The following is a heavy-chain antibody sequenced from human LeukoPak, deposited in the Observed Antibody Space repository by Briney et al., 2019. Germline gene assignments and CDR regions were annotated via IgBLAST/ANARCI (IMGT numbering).Heavy chain of an antibody. V-gene: IGHV1-69-2*01. J-gene: IGHJ4*02. CDR3: ATFDSTVPDGSGTPFDY. Sequence: ASVNVSCKVSGYAFTDYYMHWVQQAPATGLEWMGLVDPEDGETIYAEKFPGRVTITADTSTDTAYTELSSLRSEDTAVYYCATFDSTVPDGSGTPFDYWGQGTLVTVSS. D-gene: IGHD3-10*01. CDR1: GYAFTDYY. CDR2: VDPEDGET.